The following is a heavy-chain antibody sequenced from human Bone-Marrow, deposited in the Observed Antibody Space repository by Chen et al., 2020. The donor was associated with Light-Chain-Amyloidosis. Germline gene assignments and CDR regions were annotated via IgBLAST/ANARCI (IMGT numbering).Heavy chain of an antibody. V-gene: IGHV4-31*03. D-gene: IGHD3-22*01. J-gene: IGHJ4*02. CDR1: GGSIGSGGYY. CDR2: IYYFGST. CDR3: ARVEGNSSPFDY. Sequence: QVQLQESGPGLVKPSQTLSLTCIVSGGSIGSGGYYWSWIRQHPGKGLEWPGHIYYFGSTYYNPSLKSRLTISVDTSKNQFSLRLSSVTAADTAVYYCARVEGNSSPFDYWGQGTLVTVSS.